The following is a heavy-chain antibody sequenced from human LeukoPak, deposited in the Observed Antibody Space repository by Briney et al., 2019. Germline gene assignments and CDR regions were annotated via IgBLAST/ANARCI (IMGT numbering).Heavy chain of an antibody. V-gene: IGHV3-23*01. CDR2: ISGGGSGT. D-gene: IGHD1-26*01. CDR1: GFTFSSYA. J-gene: IGHJ6*02. Sequence: GGSLRLSYAPSGFTFSSYAMSWVRQAPGKGLEWVAVISGGGSGTYYADSVRGRFTISRDNSKNTVYLQMNSLRAEDTAIYYCARRRQWELLNDYYYYGMDVWGQGTTVTVSS. CDR3: ARRRQWELLNDYYYYGMDV.